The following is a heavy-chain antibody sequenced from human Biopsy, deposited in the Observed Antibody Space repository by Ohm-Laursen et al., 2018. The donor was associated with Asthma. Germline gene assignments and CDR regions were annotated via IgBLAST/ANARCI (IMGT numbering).Heavy chain of an antibody. CDR3: ARAQDYYDSRGYYRSFDY. CDR2: IYYSGST. V-gene: IGHV4-31*03. D-gene: IGHD3-22*01. Sequence: SQTLSLTCTVSCGSITSGGYYWTWIRQHPGKGLEWIGFIYYSGSTYYNPSLKSRVSISIDTSKNQFSLKVSSVSAADTAVYYCARAQDYYDSRGYYRSFDYWGQGTLVTVSS. CDR1: CGSITSGGYY. J-gene: IGHJ4*02.